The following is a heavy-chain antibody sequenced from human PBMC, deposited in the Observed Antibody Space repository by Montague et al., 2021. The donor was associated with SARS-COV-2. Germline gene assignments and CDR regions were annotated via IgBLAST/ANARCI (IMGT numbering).Heavy chain of an antibody. CDR1: GDSVSHDF. V-gene: IGHV4-59*02. Sequence: SETLSLTCTVSGDSVSHDFRTWIRQPPGKGLEWIGYVYYSRSSSYNPSXXGRVSIAVDTSRNQFSLRLSTVAAADTAIYYCVRDPAPSGSGTFYDYWGQGTLVAVSS. CDR3: VRDPAPSGSGTFYDY. D-gene: IGHD1-26*01. J-gene: IGHJ4*02. CDR2: VYYSRSS.